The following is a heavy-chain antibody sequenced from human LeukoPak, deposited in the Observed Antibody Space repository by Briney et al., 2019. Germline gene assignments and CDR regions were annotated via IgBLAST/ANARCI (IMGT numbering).Heavy chain of an antibody. J-gene: IGHJ4*02. V-gene: IGHV3-23*01. CDR2: ISVSGGST. CDR3: AKDYGSGRPYYFDY. Sequence: GGSLRLHCASSGFTFSNYAMSWVRQAPGKGLEWVSGISVSGGSTYYADSVKGRFTISRDNSKNTLYLQMNSLRAEHTALYYCAKDYGSGRPYYFDYWGQGTLVTVSS. CDR1: GFTFSNYA. D-gene: IGHD3-10*01.